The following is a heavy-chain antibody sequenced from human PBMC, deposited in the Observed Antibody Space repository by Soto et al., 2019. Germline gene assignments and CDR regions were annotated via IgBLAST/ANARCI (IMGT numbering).Heavy chain of an antibody. CDR3: ARDRGPSSGYYPYWFDP. Sequence: ASVKVSCKASGYTFTSYYMHWVRKAPGQGLEWMGIINPGDGTANYAQKFQARVTITADESTSTAYMELSSLRSEDTAVYYCARDRGPSSGYYPYWFDPWGQGTLVTVSS. CDR1: GYTFTSYY. J-gene: IGHJ5*02. CDR2: INPGDGTA. V-gene: IGHV1-46*01. D-gene: IGHD3-22*01.